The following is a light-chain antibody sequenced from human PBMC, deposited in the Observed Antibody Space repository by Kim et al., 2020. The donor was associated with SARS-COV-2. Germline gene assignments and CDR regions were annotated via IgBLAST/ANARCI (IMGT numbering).Light chain of an antibody. CDR3: SSYTGTSTWV. Sequence: QSALTQPASVSGSPGQSIAISCTGTSSDVGGYNYVSWYQQHLGKAPKLMIYDVSKRPSGVSNRFSGSKSGNTASLIISGLQAEDEADYYCSSYTGTSTWVFGGGSKLTVL. CDR1: SSDVGGYNY. V-gene: IGLV2-14*01. CDR2: DVS. J-gene: IGLJ3*02.